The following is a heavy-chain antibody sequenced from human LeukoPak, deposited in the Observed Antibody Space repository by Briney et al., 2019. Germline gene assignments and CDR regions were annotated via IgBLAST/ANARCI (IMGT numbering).Heavy chain of an antibody. J-gene: IGHJ4*02. CDR3: AKGHYYGSGSLDY. CDR1: GFTFDDYG. V-gene: IGHV3-20*04. Sequence: SGGSLRLSCAASGFTFDDYGMSWVRQAPGKGLEWVSGINWNGGSTGYADSVKGRFTISRDNAKNSLYLQMSSLRAEDTAVYYCAKGHYYGSGSLDYWGQGTLVTVSS. D-gene: IGHD3-10*01. CDR2: INWNGGST.